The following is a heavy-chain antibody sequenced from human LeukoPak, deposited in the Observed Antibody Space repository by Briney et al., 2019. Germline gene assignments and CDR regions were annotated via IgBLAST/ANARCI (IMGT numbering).Heavy chain of an antibody. CDR3: ASYCSGGSCYPGNYYMDV. CDR2: IIPIFGTA. CDR1: GGTFSSYA. D-gene: IGHD2-15*01. V-gene: IGHV1-69*06. J-gene: IGHJ6*03. Sequence: SVTVSCKASGGTFSSYAISWVRQAPGQGLEWMGGIIPIFGTANYAQKFQGRVTITADKSTSTAYMELSSLRSEDTAVYYCASYCSGGSCYPGNYYMDVWGKGTTVTVSS.